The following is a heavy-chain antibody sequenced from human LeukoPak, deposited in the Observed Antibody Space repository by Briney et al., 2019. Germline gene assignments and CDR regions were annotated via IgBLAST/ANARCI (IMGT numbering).Heavy chain of an antibody. Sequence: SETLFLTCTVSGGSISSYYWSWIRQPPGKGLEWIGYIYYSGSTNYNPSLKSRVTISLDTSKNQFSLKLSSVTAADTAVYYCARVLYYYGSGSFPGFDYWGQGTLVTVSS. V-gene: IGHV4-59*01. CDR3: ARVLYYYGSGSFPGFDY. CDR2: IYYSGST. D-gene: IGHD3-10*01. J-gene: IGHJ4*02. CDR1: GGSISSYY.